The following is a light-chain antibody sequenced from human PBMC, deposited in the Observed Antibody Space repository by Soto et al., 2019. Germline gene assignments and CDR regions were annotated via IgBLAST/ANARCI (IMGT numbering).Light chain of an antibody. Sequence: EIVLTQSPATLSLSPGERATLSCRASQSVSSNLAWYQQKPGQAPRLLTSDASSRATGIPARFSGSASGTDFTLTISSLEPEDFAVYYCQQRSNWPLTFGGGTKVEIK. J-gene: IGKJ4*01. CDR1: QSVSSN. CDR3: QQRSNWPLT. V-gene: IGKV3-11*01. CDR2: DAS.